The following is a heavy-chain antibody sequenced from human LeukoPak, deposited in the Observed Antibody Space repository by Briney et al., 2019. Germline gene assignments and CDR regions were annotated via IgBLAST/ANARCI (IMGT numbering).Heavy chain of an antibody. J-gene: IGHJ5*02. CDR2: IYYSGST. V-gene: IGHV4-31*03. D-gene: IGHD3-10*01. CDR3: ARDLRGITMVRGAAQS. CDR1: GGSISSGGYY. Sequence: SETLSLTCTVSGGSISSGGYYWSWIRQHPGKGLEWIGYIYYSGSTYYNPSLKSRVTISVDTSKNQFSLKLSSVTAADTAVYYCARDLRGITMVRGAAQSWGQGTLVTVSS.